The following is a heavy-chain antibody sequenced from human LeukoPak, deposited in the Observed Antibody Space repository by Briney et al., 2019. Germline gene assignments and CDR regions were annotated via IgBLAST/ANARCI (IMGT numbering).Heavy chain of an antibody. CDR2: INPNSGGT. CDR1: GYTFTGYY. CDR3: GRGGTAIKRWFDP. Sequence: ASVKVSCKASGYTFTGYYMHWVRQAPGQGLEWMGWINPNSGGTNYAQKFQGRVTMTRDTSISTAYMELSRLRSDDTAVYYCGRGGTAIKRWFDPWGQGTLVTVSS. D-gene: IGHD2-21*02. J-gene: IGHJ5*02. V-gene: IGHV1-2*02.